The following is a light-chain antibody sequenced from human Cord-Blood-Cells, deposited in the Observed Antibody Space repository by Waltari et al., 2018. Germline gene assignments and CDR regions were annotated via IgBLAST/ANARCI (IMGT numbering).Light chain of an antibody. J-gene: IGLJ2*01. V-gene: IGLV2-23*03. Sequence: QSALTQPASVSGSPGQSITISCTGTSSDVGSYNLVSWYQQHPGKAPKLMIYEGSKRPSGVSNRFSGSKSGNTAFLTISGLQAEDEADYYCCSYAGSNTFLFGGGTKLTVL. CDR3: CSYAGSNTFL. CDR1: SSDVGSYNL. CDR2: EGS.